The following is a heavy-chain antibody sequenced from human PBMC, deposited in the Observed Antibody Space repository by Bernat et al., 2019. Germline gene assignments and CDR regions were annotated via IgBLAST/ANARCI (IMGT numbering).Heavy chain of an antibody. CDR1: GFTFSSFA. CDR2: ISGSGDST. V-gene: IGHV3-23*01. CDR3: AKGIYPKGYCSGGNCYYYFYGMDV. Sequence: EVQLLESGGGLVQPGGSLRLSCGASGFTFSSFAMSWVRQAAGRGLEWVSGISGSGDSTYYEGSVKGRFTISRDNSKNTLYLQMNSLRAEDTAVYYCAKGIYPKGYCSGGNCYYYFYGMDVWGQGTTVTVSS. D-gene: IGHD2-15*01. J-gene: IGHJ6*02.